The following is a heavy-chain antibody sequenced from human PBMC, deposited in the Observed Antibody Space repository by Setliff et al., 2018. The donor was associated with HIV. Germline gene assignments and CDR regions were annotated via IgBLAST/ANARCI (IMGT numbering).Heavy chain of an antibody. V-gene: IGHV1-69*05. D-gene: IGHD3-22*01. Sequence: SVKVSCKASGGSFSSYGFNWVRQAPGQGLEWMGGTIPILGSVRYAQKFQGRVTISTDESTNTAYMELSSLRSEDTAVYYCARGGCSGYSCPPNWFDPWGQGTLVTVSS. CDR2: TIPILGSV. CDR1: GGSFSSYG. J-gene: IGHJ5*02. CDR3: ARGGCSGYSCPPNWFDP.